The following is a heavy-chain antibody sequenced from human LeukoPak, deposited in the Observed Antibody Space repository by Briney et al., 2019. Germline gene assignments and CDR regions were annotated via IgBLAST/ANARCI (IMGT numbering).Heavy chain of an antibody. D-gene: IGHD4-11*01. V-gene: IGHV3-53*01. J-gene: IGHJ1*01. CDR2: IYSGGTT. Sequence: PGGSLRLSCAASGFTVSSNYMHWVRQAPGKGLEWVSVIYSGGTTYYADSVKGRFTISRDHSKNTLYLQMSSLRAEDTAVYYCATVAYGNHQYFHHWGQGTLVTVSS. CDR1: GFTVSSNY. CDR3: ATVAYGNHQYFHH.